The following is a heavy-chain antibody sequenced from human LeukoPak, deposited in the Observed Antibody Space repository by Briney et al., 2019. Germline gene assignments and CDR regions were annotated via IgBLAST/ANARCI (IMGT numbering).Heavy chain of an antibody. Sequence: PGGSLRLSCAASGFTFSSYAMSWVRQAPGKGLEWVSAISGSGGSTYYADSVKGRFTISRDNSKNTLYLQMNSLRAEDTAVYYCAKSLSWIAAAGVKYYYYGMDVWGQGTTVTVSS. CDR1: GFTFSSYA. D-gene: IGHD6-13*01. CDR2: ISGSGGST. J-gene: IGHJ6*02. CDR3: AKSLSWIAAAGVKYYYYGMDV. V-gene: IGHV3-23*01.